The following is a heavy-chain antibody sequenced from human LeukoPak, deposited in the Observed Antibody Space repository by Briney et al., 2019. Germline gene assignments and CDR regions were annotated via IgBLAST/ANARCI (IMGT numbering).Heavy chain of an antibody. J-gene: IGHJ4*02. V-gene: IGHV4-34*01. CDR1: GGSFSGYY. CDR3: ASRRGEYDYAWGSYRYTGYTFDY. D-gene: IGHD3-16*02. Sequence: PSETLSLTCAVYGGSFSGYYWSWIRQPPGKGLEWIGEINHSGSTNYNPSLKSRVTISVDTSKNQFSLKLSSVTAADTAVYYCASRRGEYDYAWGSYRYTGYTFDYWGQGTLVTVSS. CDR2: INHSGST.